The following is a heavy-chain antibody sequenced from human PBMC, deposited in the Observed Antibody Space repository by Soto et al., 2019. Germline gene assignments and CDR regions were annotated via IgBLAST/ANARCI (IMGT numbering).Heavy chain of an antibody. CDR3: ARVKGYGSGSEVFYN. CDR1: GYSFTYSD. CDR2: LNPKNGAT. J-gene: IGHJ4*02. Sequence: ASVKVSCKTSGYSFTYSDINWVRQAPGQGLEWMGWLNPKNGATGSALRFKGRLTMTSDVATTTVFMELRGLRSEDTAVYYCARVKGYGSGSEVFYNWARGTTVTGSA. V-gene: IGHV1-8*02. D-gene: IGHD3-10*01.